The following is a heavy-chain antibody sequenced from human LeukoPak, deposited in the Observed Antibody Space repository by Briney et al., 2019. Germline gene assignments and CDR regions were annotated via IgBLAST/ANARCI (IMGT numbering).Heavy chain of an antibody. D-gene: IGHD6-13*01. CDR3: ARSGQQLLFAFDI. CDR2: IDHSGST. Sequence: PSETLSLTCTVSGASTSSSTYYWGVIRQPPGKGLEWIGSIDHSGSTYYNPSLKSRVTISVDTSNNHFSLKLNSVTAADTAVYYCARSGQQLLFAFDIWGQGTMVTVSP. V-gene: IGHV4-39*02. CDR1: GASTSSSTYY. J-gene: IGHJ3*02.